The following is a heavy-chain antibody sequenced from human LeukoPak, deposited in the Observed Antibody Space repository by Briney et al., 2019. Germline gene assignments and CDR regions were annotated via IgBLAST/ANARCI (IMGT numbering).Heavy chain of an antibody. D-gene: IGHD6-6*01. Sequence: GGSLRLSCSASGFTFSSYAMHWVRQAPGTGLGWVSAISNSGRNTYYADSVKGRFTISRDNSKNTLYLEMNSLRAEDTAVYYCSNWVEGARPSLDYWGQGALVTVSS. CDR3: SNWVEGARPSLDY. CDR2: ISNSGRNT. V-gene: IGHV3-23*01. CDR1: GFTFSSYA. J-gene: IGHJ4*02.